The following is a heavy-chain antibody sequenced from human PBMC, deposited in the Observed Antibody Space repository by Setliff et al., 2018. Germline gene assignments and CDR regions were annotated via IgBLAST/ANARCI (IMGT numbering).Heavy chain of an antibody. D-gene: IGHD4-17*01. Sequence: ASVKVSCKASGYTFTGYYMHWVRQAPGQGLEWMGWINPNSGGTNYAQKFQGWVTMTRDTSISTAYMELSRLRSDDTAVYYCARDPLYDYGDYAVIVWGQGTLVTVSS. CDR3: ARDPLYDYGDYAVIV. V-gene: IGHV1-2*04. CDR2: INPNSGGT. J-gene: IGHJ4*02. CDR1: GYTFTGYY.